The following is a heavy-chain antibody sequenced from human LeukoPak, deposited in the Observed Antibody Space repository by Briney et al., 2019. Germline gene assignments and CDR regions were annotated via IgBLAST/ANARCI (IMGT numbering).Heavy chain of an antibody. J-gene: IGHJ3*02. CDR1: GNSISSGDNY. CDR3: ARGPYSYDSSGAFDI. D-gene: IGHD3-22*01. Sequence: SQTLSLTCTVSGNSISSGDNYWSWIRQPAGKGLEWIGRISSSGSTNYNPSLKSRVTISVDTSKNQFSLKLSSVTAADTAVYFCARGPYSYDSSGAFDIWGQGTMVTVSS. CDR2: ISSSGST. V-gene: IGHV4-61*02.